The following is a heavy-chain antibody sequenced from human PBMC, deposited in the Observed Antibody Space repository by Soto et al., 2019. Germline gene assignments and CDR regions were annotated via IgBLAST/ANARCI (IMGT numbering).Heavy chain of an antibody. CDR3: VIGFVEAAMAFDY. Sequence: QVQLQESGPGLVQPSQTLSLTCSVSGGSVNTGVYFWSWIRQHPGKGLEWIGYVHASGSTYYNPSLKGRVAMSIDTSKNQFYLNLKSVTAADTAVFYCVIGFVEAAMAFDYWGPGTLITVSS. V-gene: IGHV4-31*03. CDR2: VHASGST. D-gene: IGHD5-18*01. CDR1: GGSVNTGVYF. J-gene: IGHJ4*02.